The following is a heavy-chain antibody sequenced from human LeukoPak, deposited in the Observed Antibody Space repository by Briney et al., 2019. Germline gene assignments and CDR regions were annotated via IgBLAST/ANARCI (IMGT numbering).Heavy chain of an antibody. Sequence: SETLSLTCTVSGGSISSYYWSWIRQPPGKGLEWIGYIYYSGSTNYNPSLKSRVTISVDTSKNQISLKLSSVTAADTAVYYCARDPAFIVGATSAFDIWGQGTMVTVSS. J-gene: IGHJ3*02. CDR3: ARDPAFIVGATSAFDI. CDR1: GGSISSYY. V-gene: IGHV4-59*01. D-gene: IGHD1-26*01. CDR2: IYYSGST.